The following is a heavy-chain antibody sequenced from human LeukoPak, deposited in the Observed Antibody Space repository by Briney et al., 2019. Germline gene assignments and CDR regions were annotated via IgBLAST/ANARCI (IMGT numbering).Heavy chain of an antibody. Sequence: GGSLRLSCGASGFSFSSAWMSWVRQAPGQGLEWVARIKSKSDGGAIDYAAPVKGRFTISRDNAKNSLYLQMNSLRAEDTAAYYCARESSEYYDSSGYPIIDYWGQGTLVTVSS. V-gene: IGHV3-15*01. J-gene: IGHJ4*02. CDR2: IKSKSDGGAI. D-gene: IGHD3-22*01. CDR3: ARESSEYYDSSGYPIIDY. CDR1: GFSFSSAW.